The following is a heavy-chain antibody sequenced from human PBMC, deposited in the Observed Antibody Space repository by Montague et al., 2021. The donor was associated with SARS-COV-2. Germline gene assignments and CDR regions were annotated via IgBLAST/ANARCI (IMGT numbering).Heavy chain of an antibody. J-gene: IGHJ4*02. V-gene: IGHV4-4*02. CDR3: ARASVTGGTLDY. D-gene: IGHD1-26*01. CDR2: HTACT. Sequence: HTACTNYNPSLKSRVTISVDMSNDQFSLRVTSVTAADTAVYYCARASVTGGTLDYWGQGSLVTVSS.